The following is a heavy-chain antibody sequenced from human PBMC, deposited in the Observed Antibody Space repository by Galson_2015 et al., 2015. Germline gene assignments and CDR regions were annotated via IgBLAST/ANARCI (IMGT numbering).Heavy chain of an antibody. CDR3: ARGGASLVAVDY. Sequence: SLRLSCAASGLTVSSNYMNWVRQAPGKGLEWVSVIYGGGTTHYANSVKGRFTISRDSSKNTLYLQMDSLRAEDTAVYYCARGGASLVAVDYWGQGTLVTVSS. V-gene: IGHV3-53*01. CDR2: IYGGGTT. D-gene: IGHD3-16*01. CDR1: GLTVSSNY. J-gene: IGHJ4*02.